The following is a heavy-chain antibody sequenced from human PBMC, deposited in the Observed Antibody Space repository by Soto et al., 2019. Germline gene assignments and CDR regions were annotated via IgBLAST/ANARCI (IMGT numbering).Heavy chain of an antibody. CDR2: IWYDGSNK. CDR1: GFTFSSYG. J-gene: IGHJ4*02. D-gene: IGHD2-2*01. CDR3: ARDGGRSSTSCYALDY. V-gene: IGHV3-33*01. Sequence: GGSLRLSCAASGFTFSSYGMHWVRQAPGKGLEWVAVIWYDGSNKYYADSVKGRFTISRDNSKNTLYLQMNSLRAEDTAVYYCARDGGRSSTSCYALDYWGQGTLVTVSS.